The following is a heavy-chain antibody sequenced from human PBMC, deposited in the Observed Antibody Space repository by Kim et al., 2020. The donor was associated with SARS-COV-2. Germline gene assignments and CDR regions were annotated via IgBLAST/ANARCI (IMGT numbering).Heavy chain of an antibody. D-gene: IGHD3-10*01. J-gene: IGHJ5*02. CDR2: IYYSGST. Sequence: SETLSLTCTVSGGSISSSSYYWGWIRQPPGKGLEWIGSIYYSGSTYYNPSLKSRVTISVDTSKNQFSLKLSSVTAADTAVYYCARHRITMVRGVIGWGFDPWGQGTLVTVSS. V-gene: IGHV4-39*01. CDR1: GGSISSSSYY. CDR3: ARHRITMVRGVIGWGFDP.